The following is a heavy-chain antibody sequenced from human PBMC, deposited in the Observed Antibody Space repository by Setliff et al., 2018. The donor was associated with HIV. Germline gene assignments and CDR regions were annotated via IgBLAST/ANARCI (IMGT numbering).Heavy chain of an antibody. D-gene: IGHD5-12*01. V-gene: IGHV4-38-2*02. CDR1: GYSISSGYY. CDR2: ICHAGST. Sequence: SETLSLTCTVTGYSISSGYYWAWIRQPPGKGLEWIGYICHAGSTNYNPSFRSRVTISVDSSKNQFSLKLSSVTAADTAVYYCARDARWLQFPYFDYWGQGTLVTVSS. CDR3: ARDARWLQFPYFDY. J-gene: IGHJ4*01.